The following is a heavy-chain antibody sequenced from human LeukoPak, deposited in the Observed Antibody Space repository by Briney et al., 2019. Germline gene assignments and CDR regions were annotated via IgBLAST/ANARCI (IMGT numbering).Heavy chain of an antibody. CDR2: IRYDGSSE. D-gene: IGHD1-7*01. Sequence: PGRSLRLSCAASGFTFSSYGMHWVRQAPGKGLEWVAGIRYDGSSEYYADSVKGRFTISRDNSKNTLYLQMSSLRAEDTAVYYCARDNWDYGVHAFDSRGPGKMVTVSS. V-gene: IGHV3-33*01. J-gene: IGHJ3*02. CDR1: GFTFSSYG. CDR3: ARDNWDYGVHAFDS.